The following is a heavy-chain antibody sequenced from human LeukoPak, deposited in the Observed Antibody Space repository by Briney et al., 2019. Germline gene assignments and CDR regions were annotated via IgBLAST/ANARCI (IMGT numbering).Heavy chain of an antibody. J-gene: IGHJ6*02. CDR3: TKDYCGKFCSAV. CDR2: IKQDGSEK. D-gene: IGHD3-9*01. CDR1: GFTFSSYW. V-gene: IGHV3-7*03. Sequence: GGSLRLSCAASGFTFSSYWMSWVRQAPGKGLEWVANIKQDGSEKYYVDSAKGRFTISRDNAKNSLYLQMNSLRAEDTAKYYCTKDYCGKFCSAVWGQGTTVTVSS.